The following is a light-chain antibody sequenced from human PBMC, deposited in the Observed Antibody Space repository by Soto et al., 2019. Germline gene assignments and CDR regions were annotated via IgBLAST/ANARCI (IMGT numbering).Light chain of an antibody. V-gene: IGLV2-14*01. CDR2: EVT. CDR1: SSDVGGYNH. CDR3: SSYTTITTPYVV. J-gene: IGLJ2*01. Sequence: QSALTQSASVSGSPGQSITISCTGTSSDVGGYNHVSWYQQHPGKAPKLMIYEVTNRPSGVSNRFSGSKSGNTASLTISGLQAEDEADYYCSSYTTITTPYVVFGGGTQLTVL.